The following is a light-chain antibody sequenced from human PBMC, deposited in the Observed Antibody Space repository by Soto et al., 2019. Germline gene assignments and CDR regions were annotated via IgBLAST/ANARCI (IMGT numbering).Light chain of an antibody. CDR3: QQYGSSPLT. CDR2: RAS. Sequence: EIVLTQSPGTLSLSPWERATLSCMASQSVSSNYLAWYQQKPGQAPKVLIYRASSRATGIPDRFSGSLSGTDFNLTISRLETEDFAVYYCQQYGSSPLTFGGGTKVDIK. CDR1: QSVSSNY. V-gene: IGKV3-20*01. J-gene: IGKJ4*01.